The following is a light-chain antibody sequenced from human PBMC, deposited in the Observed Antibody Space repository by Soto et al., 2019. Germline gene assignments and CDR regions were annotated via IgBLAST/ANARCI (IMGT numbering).Light chain of an antibody. J-gene: IGLJ2*01. CDR2: EVS. CDR1: SSDVGSSNL. V-gene: IGLV2-23*02. Sequence: QSVLTQPASVSGSPGQSIAISCTGTSSDVGSSNLVSWYQQHPGKAPKLMIFEVSERPSGVSNRFSGSKSGNTASLTISGLQAEDEADYYCCSYAGSDTFVFGGGTKVTVL. CDR3: CSYAGSDTFV.